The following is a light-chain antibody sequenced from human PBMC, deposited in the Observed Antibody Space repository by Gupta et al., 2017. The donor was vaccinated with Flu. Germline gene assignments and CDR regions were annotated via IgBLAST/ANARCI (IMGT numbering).Light chain of an antibody. CDR3: RQYNSYSWT. V-gene: IGKV1-5*03. CDR1: RSISSW. J-gene: IGKJ1*01. CDR2: KAS. Sequence: PSALSGLVGGRITIPCRGSRSISSWLAWYQQKTGKAPKLLIYKASNLGDGGPSRLSGGGSGTEFTLTISSLQADDVATDYCRQYNSYSWTFGQGTKVEIK.